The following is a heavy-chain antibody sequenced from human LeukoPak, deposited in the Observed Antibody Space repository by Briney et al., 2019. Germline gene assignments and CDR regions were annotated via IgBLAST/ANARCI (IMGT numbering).Heavy chain of an antibody. CDR3: ASSDILTGYYGNDAFDI. CDR2: IYTSGST. D-gene: IGHD3-9*01. CDR1: GGSISSYY. Sequence: SETLSLTCTVSGGSISSYYWSWIRQPAGKGLEWIGRIYTSGSTNHNPSLKSRVTMSVDTSKNQFSLKLSSVTAADTAVYYCASSDILTGYYGNDAFDIWGQGTMVTVSS. J-gene: IGHJ3*02. V-gene: IGHV4-4*07.